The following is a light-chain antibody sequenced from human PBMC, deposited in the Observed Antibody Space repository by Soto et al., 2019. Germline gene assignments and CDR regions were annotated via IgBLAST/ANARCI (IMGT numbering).Light chain of an antibody. CDR3: CSYAGSYTPLV. Sequence: SALTQPRSVSGSPGQSVTISCTGTSSDVGGYNYVSWYQQHPGKAPKLMIYDVSKRPSGVPDRFSGSKSGNTASLTISGLQAEDEADYYCCSYAGSYTPLVFGGGTKVTVL. J-gene: IGLJ2*01. V-gene: IGLV2-11*01. CDR1: SSDVGGYNY. CDR2: DVS.